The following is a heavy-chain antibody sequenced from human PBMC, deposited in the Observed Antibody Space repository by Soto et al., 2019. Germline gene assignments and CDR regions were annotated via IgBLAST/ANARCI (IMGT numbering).Heavy chain of an antibody. J-gene: IGHJ6*02. CDR2: TYYRSKWYN. D-gene: IGHD3-10*01. V-gene: IGHV6-1*01. Sequence: PSQTLSLTCAISGDSVSSISAAWNWIRQSPSRGLEWLGRTYYRSKWYNDYAVSVKSRITINPDTSKNQFSLQLNSVTPEDTAVYYCASETMVRGAPVYYYGMDVWGQGTTVTVSS. CDR3: ASETMVRGAPVYYYGMDV. CDR1: GDSVSSISAA.